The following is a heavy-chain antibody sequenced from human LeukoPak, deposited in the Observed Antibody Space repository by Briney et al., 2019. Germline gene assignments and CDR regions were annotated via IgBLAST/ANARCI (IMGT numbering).Heavy chain of an antibody. V-gene: IGHV4-34*01. Sequence: SETLSLTCAVYGGSFSGYYWSWIRQPPGRGLEWIGEINHSGSTNYNPSLKSRVTISVDTSKNQFSLKLSSVTAADTAVYYCARALPYYYYGMDVWGQGTTVTVSS. J-gene: IGHJ6*02. CDR1: GGSFSGYY. CDR3: ARALPYYYYGMDV. CDR2: INHSGST.